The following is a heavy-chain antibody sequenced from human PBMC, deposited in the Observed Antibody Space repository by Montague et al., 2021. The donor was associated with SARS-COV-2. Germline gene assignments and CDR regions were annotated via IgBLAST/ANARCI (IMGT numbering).Heavy chain of an antibody. V-gene: IGHV4-39*01. CDR3: ARDRLRCGWFDP. J-gene: IGHJ5*01. Sequence: SETLSLTCTVSGGSIISTTSNWGWIRQPPGKGLEWIGSIYYTANTYYTPSLKTRVTISVDTSKNQFSLRLRSVTAADTAVYYCARDRLRCGWFDPWGQGTTVTVSS. CDR2: IYYTANT. CDR1: GGSIISTTSN. D-gene: IGHD5-12*01.